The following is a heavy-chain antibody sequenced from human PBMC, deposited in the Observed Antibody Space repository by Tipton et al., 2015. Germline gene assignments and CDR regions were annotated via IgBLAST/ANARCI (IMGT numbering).Heavy chain of an antibody. J-gene: IGHJ4*02. CDR3: ACHDYDSLTRDYQTVDY. V-gene: IGHV4-39*07. CDR2: ISHSGNT. CDR1: GVSISGTSYY. D-gene: IGHD3-9*01. Sequence: TLSLTCTVSGVSISGTSYYWGWIRQPPGKGLEWIGSISHSGNTYYNPSLKSRVTMSRDTSKNQFSLRLTSVTAADTAVYYCACHDYDSLTRDYQTVDYWGQGTLVTVSS.